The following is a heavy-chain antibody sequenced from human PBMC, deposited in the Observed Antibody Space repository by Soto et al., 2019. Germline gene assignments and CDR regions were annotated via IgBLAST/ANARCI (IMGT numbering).Heavy chain of an antibody. CDR2: ISGSGGST. Sequence: EVQLLESGGGLVQPGGSLRLSCAASGFTFSSYAMSWVRQAPGKGLEWVSAISGSGGSTYYADSVKGRFTISRDNSKNTLCLQMNSLRAEDTAVYYCAKDLTVVVVAATSWGQGTLVTVSS. V-gene: IGHV3-23*01. CDR1: GFTFSSYA. CDR3: AKDLTVVVVAATS. J-gene: IGHJ4*02. D-gene: IGHD2-15*01.